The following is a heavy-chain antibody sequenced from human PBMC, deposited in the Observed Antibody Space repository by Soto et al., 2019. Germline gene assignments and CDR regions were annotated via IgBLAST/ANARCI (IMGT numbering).Heavy chain of an antibody. D-gene: IGHD3-10*01. V-gene: IGHV3-48*03. Sequence: EVQLVESGGGLVQPGGSLRLSCRASGFSSSNYEMNWIRQAPGTGLEWVSHISTTGTSPYYADSVRGRSTVPRDTANNSIYLQMNSLRAEDTALYYCARDGHRGPSDAFDVWGQGTMVTVSS. CDR2: ISTTGTSP. CDR1: GFSSSNYE. J-gene: IGHJ3*01. CDR3: ARDGHRGPSDAFDV.